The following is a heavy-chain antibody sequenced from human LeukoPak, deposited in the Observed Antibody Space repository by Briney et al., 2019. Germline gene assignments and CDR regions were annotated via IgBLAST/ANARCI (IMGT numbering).Heavy chain of an antibody. CDR1: GYTFTSYD. V-gene: IGHV1-8*01. CDR3: ARGDDYDFWSGQGT. J-gene: IGHJ5*02. CDR2: MNPNSGNT. D-gene: IGHD3-3*01. Sequence: GASVKVSCKDSGYTFTSYDINWVRQAPGQGLEWMGWMNPNSGNTGYAQKFQCRVTMTRNTSISTAYMELSSLRSEDTAVYYCARGDDYDFWSGQGTWGEGTLVTVSS.